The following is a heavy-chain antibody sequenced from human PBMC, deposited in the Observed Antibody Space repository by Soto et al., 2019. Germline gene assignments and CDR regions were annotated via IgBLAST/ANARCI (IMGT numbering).Heavy chain of an antibody. Sequence: PSETLSLTCTVSGDSISSSTYYWGWMRQHPGKGLEWIGYIYYSGSTYYNPSLKSRVTISVDTSKNQFSLKLSSVTAADTAVYYCARSVDPWGQGTLVTVSS. CDR1: GDSISSSTYY. CDR3: ARSVDP. J-gene: IGHJ5*02. CDR2: IYYSGST. V-gene: IGHV4-31*03.